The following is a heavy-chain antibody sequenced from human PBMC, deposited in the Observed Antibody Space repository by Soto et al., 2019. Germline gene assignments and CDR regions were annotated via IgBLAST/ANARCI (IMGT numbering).Heavy chain of an antibody. Sequence: PSKTMSLACAVSVGSFTSNNWWTWVRQPPGQGVEWIGEICRTGSTNYNPSLTSRVTISXXXSXXXXSLXLTXXPPXTTPVYYCASRHRGVSVDYWGQGTLVTV. CDR2: ICRTGST. D-gene: IGHD3-10*01. V-gene: IGHV4-4*02. J-gene: IGHJ4*02. CDR3: ASRHRGVSVDY. CDR1: VGSFTSNNW.